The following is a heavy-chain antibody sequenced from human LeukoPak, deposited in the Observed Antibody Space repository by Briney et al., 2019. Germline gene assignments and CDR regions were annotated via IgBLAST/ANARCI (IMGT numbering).Heavy chain of an antibody. Sequence: GGSLRLSCAASGFTFSSYWMSWVRQAPGKGLEWVANIKQDGSEKYYVDSVKGRFTISRDNAKNSLYLQMNSLRAEDTAVYYCAKDQAFDWFYNYYGMDVWGLGTTVIVSS. CDR1: GFTFSSYW. CDR2: IKQDGSEK. D-gene: IGHD3-9*01. J-gene: IGHJ6*02. V-gene: IGHV3-7*01. CDR3: AKDQAFDWFYNYYGMDV.